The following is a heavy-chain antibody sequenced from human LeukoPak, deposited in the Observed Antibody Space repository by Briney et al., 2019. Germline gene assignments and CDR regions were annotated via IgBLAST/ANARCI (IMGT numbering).Heavy chain of an antibody. CDR1: RYSLTTYY. Sequence: SVPVSCQASRYSLTTYYMHWVRQAPGQGLDWMGIINPSRGSATYAQKFQGRVTITRDTSTTTVYMELSSLRSEDTAVYYCAREGEWELEVIGGYWGKGTLVTVSS. J-gene: IGHJ4*02. CDR3: AREGEWELEVIGGY. CDR2: INPSRGSA. D-gene: IGHD1-26*01. V-gene: IGHV1-46*01.